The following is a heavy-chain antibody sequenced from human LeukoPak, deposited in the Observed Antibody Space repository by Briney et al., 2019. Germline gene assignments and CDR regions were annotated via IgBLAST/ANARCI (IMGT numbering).Heavy chain of an antibody. J-gene: IGHJ4*02. CDR3: ARTRETVAIDY. CDR1: GETFSGYY. V-gene: IGHV4-34*01. CDR2: INDSGST. D-gene: IGHD5-12*01. Sequence: PSETLSLTCAVYGETFSGYYWTWIRQPPGKGLEWIGEINDSGSTNYNPSLKSRVTISADTSKNQFSLKMRSVTAADTAVYYCARTRETVAIDYWGQGTLVTVSS.